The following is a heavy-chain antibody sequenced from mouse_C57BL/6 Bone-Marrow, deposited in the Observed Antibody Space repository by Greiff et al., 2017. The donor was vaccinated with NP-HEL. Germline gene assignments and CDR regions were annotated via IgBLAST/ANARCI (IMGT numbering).Heavy chain of an antibody. V-gene: IGHV5-12*01. CDR3: ARHKTRDAYWYFDV. J-gene: IGHJ1*03. Sequence: EVQRVESGGGLVQPGGSLKLSCAASGFTFSDYYMYWVRQTPEKRLEWVAYISNGGGSTYYPDTVKGRFTISRDNAKNTLYLQMSRLKSEDTAMYYCARHKTRDAYWYFDVWGTGTTVTVSS. CDR1: GFTFSDYY. CDR2: ISNGGGST. D-gene: IGHD3-3*01.